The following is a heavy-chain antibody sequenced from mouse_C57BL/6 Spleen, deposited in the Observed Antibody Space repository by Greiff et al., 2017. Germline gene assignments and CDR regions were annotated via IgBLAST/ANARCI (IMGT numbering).Heavy chain of an antibody. D-gene: IGHD2-14*01. V-gene: IGHV1-64*01. Sequence: QVQLQQPGAELVKPGASVKLSCKASGYTFTSYWMHWVKQRPGQGLEWIGMIHPNSGSTNYNEKFKSKATLTVDQSSSTAYMQLSSLTSEDSAVYYGASDRPLAMDYWGQGTSGTLSS. CDR2: IHPNSGST. CDR1: GYTFTSYW. CDR3: ASDRPLAMDY. J-gene: IGHJ4*01.